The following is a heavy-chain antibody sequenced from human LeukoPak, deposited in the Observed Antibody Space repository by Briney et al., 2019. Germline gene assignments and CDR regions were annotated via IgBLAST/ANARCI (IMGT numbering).Heavy chain of an antibody. Sequence: PSETLSLTCTVSGGSISSSSYYWGWIRQPPGKGLEWIESIYYSGSTYYNPSLKSLVTISVDTSKNQFSLKLSSVTAADTAVYYCARQYCSGGSCYLVDYWGQGTLVTVSS. D-gene: IGHD2-15*01. V-gene: IGHV4-39*01. CDR3: ARQYCSGGSCYLVDY. J-gene: IGHJ4*02. CDR2: IYYSGST. CDR1: GGSISSSSYY.